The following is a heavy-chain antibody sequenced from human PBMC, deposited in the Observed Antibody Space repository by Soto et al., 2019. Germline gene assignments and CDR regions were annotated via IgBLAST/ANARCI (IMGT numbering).Heavy chain of an antibody. CDR2: IYYSGST. V-gene: IGHV4-59*01. CDR1: GGSISSYY. D-gene: IGHD1-26*01. Sequence: PSETLSLTCTVSGGSISSYYWSWIRQPPGQGLEWIGYIYYSGSTNYNPSLKSRVSISVDKSKNQFSLKLSSVTAGDTAVYFCARVQSGSYALYYFDYWGQGTLVTVSS. J-gene: IGHJ4*02. CDR3: ARVQSGSYALYYFDY.